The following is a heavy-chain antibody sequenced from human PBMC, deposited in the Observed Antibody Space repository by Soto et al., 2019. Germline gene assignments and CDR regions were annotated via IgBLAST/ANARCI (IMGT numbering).Heavy chain of an antibody. CDR2: ISGSGGST. J-gene: IGHJ6*03. CDR1: GFTFSSYA. CDR3: AKRYYYYYMDV. V-gene: IGHV3-23*01. Sequence: EVQLLESGGGLVQPGGSLILSCAASGFTFSSYAMSWVRQAPGTGLEWVSAISGSGGSTYYADSVKGRFTISRDTSKNTLYLQMNSLRAADTAVYYCAKRYYYYYMDVWGKGNTVTVSS.